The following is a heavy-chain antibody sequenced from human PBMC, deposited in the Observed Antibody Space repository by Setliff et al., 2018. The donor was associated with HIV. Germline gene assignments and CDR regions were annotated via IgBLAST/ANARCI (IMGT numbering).Heavy chain of an antibody. CDR1: GGSISSYY. CDR2: IYYSGTT. Sequence: SETLSLTCKVSGGSISSYYWSWIRQPPGKGLEWIGYIYYSGTTNYNPSLRSRVTISVDTSKNQFSLKLSSVTAADTAVYYCARRQQLWLLYAFDIWGQGTMVTVSS. D-gene: IGHD5-18*01. J-gene: IGHJ3*02. CDR3: ARRQQLWLLYAFDI. V-gene: IGHV4-59*08.